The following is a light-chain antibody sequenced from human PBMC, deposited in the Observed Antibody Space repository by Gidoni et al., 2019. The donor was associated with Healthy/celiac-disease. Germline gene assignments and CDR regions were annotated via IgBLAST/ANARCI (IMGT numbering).Light chain of an antibody. CDR2: AAS. CDR3: LQHNNYPFT. V-gene: IGKV1-17*01. J-gene: IGKJ3*01. Sequence: DIQLTQSPSSLSASVGDRVTITCRASQGIGNDLGWYQQKPGKAPKRLIYAASSLQGGVPSRFSGSGSETEFTLTISSLQPEDFATYYCLQHNNYPFTFGPGTRVDIK. CDR1: QGIGND.